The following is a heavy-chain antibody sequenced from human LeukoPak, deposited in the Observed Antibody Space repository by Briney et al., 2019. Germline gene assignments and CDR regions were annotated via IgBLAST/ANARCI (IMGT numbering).Heavy chain of an antibody. CDR2: IYYTGTT. Sequence: SETLSLTCTVSGGSISSSSNYWGWIRQPPGKGLEWIATIYYTGTTYYNPSLKSRVTIPVDTSKNQFSLNLRSVTAADTAVYYCAVETTPFDYWGQGTLVTVSS. J-gene: IGHJ4*02. CDR3: AVETTPFDY. D-gene: IGHD1-1*01. V-gene: IGHV4-39*07. CDR1: GGSISSSSNY.